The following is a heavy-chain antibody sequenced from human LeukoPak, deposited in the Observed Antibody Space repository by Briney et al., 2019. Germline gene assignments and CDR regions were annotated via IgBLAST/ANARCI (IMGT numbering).Heavy chain of an antibody. D-gene: IGHD2-15*01. CDR3: AKKGAPGVVVAAYY. CDR2: IRSDGSEK. Sequence: GGSLRLSCSASGFTFSSYGIHWVRQAPGKGLEWAAFIRSDGSEKYYADSVKGRFTISRDNSKNTLYLQMNSLRAEDTAVYYCAKKGAPGVVVAAYYWGQGTLVTVSS. CDR1: GFTFSSYG. V-gene: IGHV3-30*02. J-gene: IGHJ4*02.